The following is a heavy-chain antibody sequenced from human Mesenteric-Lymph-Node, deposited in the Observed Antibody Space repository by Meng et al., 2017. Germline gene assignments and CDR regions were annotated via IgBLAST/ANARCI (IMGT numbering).Heavy chain of an antibody. CDR3: TRGSGRTAYGSGGSCYRSQSYYYYGMDV. Sequence: GESLKISCTASGFTFGDYAMSWVRQAPGKGLEWVGFIRSKAYGGTTEYAASVKGRFTISRDDSKSIAYLQMNSLKTEDAAVYYCTRGSGRTAYGSGGSCYRSQSYYYYGMDVWGQGTTVTVSS. J-gene: IGHJ6*02. D-gene: IGHD2-15*01. CDR1: GFTFGDYA. V-gene: IGHV3-49*04. CDR2: IRSKAYGGTT.